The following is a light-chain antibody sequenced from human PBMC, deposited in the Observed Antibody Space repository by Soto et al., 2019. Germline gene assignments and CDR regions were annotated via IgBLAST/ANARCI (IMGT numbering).Light chain of an antibody. CDR3: QQYGSSPRT. V-gene: IGKV3-20*01. CDR2: GAS. Sequence: ENLFTQSPSTPSFSPGEKATLSCRALQSVSSSYLAWYQQKPGQAPRLLIYGASSRATGIPDRFSGSGSGTDFTLTISRLEPEDFAVYYCQQYGSSPRTFGQGTKVDIK. CDR1: QSVSSSY. J-gene: IGKJ1*01.